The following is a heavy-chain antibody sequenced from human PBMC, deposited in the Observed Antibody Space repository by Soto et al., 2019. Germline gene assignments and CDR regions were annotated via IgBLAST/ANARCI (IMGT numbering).Heavy chain of an antibody. CDR1: GFTFSDYY. CDR2: ISSSGSTI. V-gene: IGHV3-11*01. D-gene: IGHD4-17*01. J-gene: IGHJ6*03. Sequence: QVQLVESGGGLVKPGGSLRLSCAASGFTFSDYYMSWIRQAPGKGLEWVSYISSSGSTIYYADSVKGRFTISRDNAKNSLYLQMNSLRAEDTAVYYCARLATVTTQGPFYYYYYYMDVWGKGTTVTVSS. CDR3: ARLATVTTQGPFYYYYYYMDV.